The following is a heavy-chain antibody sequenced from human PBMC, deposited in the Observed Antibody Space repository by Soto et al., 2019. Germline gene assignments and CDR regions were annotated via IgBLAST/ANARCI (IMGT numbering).Heavy chain of an antibody. CDR3: ARVVPGAEAWFGP. D-gene: IGHD2-2*01. Sequence: ASVKVSCKTSGYTFSNYGITWVRQAPGQPLEWLGWISLYSDGTNYAQKFQGRVSITTDTSTTTAYMELRSLGSDDTAVNYCARVVPGAEAWFGPWGQGTLVTGSS. J-gene: IGHJ5*02. CDR2: ISLYSDGT. V-gene: IGHV1-18*01. CDR1: GYTFSNYG.